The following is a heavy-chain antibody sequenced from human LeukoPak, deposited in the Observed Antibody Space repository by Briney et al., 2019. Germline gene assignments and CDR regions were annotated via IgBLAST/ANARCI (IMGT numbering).Heavy chain of an antibody. Sequence: SETLSLTCAVSGYSISSGYYWGWIRQPPGKGLEWIGSIYHSGSTYYNPSLKSRVTISVDTSKNQFSLKLSSVTAADTAVYYCARDRLGYCSGGSCYLGYYFDYWGQGTLVTVSS. CDR1: GYSISSGYY. CDR3: ARDRLGYCSGGSCYLGYYFDY. V-gene: IGHV4-38-2*02. J-gene: IGHJ4*02. D-gene: IGHD2-15*01. CDR2: IYHSGST.